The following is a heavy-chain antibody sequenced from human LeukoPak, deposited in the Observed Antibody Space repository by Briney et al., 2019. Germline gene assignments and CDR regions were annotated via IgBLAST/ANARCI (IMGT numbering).Heavy chain of an antibody. V-gene: IGHV3-33*01. J-gene: IGHJ6*02. CDR3: ARVGAAVTTSSFYYGMDV. CDR1: GFTFSNYG. CDR2: VVFDGSNE. Sequence: PGGSLRLSCAASGFTFSNYGMHWVRQGPGKGLEWVAVVVFDGSNEYYADSVKGRFTISRDNSKNTLYLQMNSLRAEDTAVYYCARVGAAVTTSSFYYGMDVWGQGTTVTVSS. D-gene: IGHD4-17*01.